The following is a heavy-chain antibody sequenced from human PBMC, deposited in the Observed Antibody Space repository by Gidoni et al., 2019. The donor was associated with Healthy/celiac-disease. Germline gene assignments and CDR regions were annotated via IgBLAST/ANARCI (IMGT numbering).Heavy chain of an antibody. CDR2: IRSKAYGGTT. CDR1: GFTFGDYA. CDR3: TIPWQTVRGVFDY. Sequence: VESGGGLVQPGRSLRLSCTASGFTFGDYAMSWVRQAPGKGLEWVGFIRSKAYGGTTEYAASVKGRITISRDDSKSIAYLQMNSLKTEDTAVYYCTIPWQTVRGVFDYWGQGTLVTVSS. D-gene: IGHD3-10*01. V-gene: IGHV3-49*04. J-gene: IGHJ4*02.